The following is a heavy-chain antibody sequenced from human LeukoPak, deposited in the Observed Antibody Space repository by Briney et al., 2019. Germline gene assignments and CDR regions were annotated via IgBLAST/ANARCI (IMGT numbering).Heavy chain of an antibody. D-gene: IGHD3-22*01. CDR3: ARRGVYYDSMVYYSELDFDY. J-gene: IGHJ4*02. CDR1: GGSFSGSY. V-gene: IGHV4-34*01. Sequence: SETLSLTCAVYGGSFSGSYWSWIRQPPGKGLEWIGEINHSGSTNYNPSLKSRVTISVDTSKNQFSLKLSSVTAADTAVYYCARRGVYYDSMVYYSELDFDYGGRGTWVT. CDR2: INHSGST.